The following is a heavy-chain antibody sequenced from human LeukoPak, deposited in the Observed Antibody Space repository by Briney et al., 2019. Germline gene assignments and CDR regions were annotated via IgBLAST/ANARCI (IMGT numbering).Heavy chain of an antibody. CDR3: ANDGRGSYTFDY. Sequence: GGSLRLSCAASGFTFDGNGMSWVRQAPGKGLEWVSGINWNGGSTGYADSVKGRFTISRDNSKNTLYLQIHSLRAEDTAVYYCANDGRGSYTFDYWGQGTLVTVSS. D-gene: IGHD1-26*01. V-gene: IGHV3-20*04. CDR1: GFTFDGNG. CDR2: INWNGGST. J-gene: IGHJ4*02.